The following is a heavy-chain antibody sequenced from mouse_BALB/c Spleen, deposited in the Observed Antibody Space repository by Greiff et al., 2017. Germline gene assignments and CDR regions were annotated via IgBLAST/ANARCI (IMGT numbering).Heavy chain of an antibody. V-gene: IGHV1-18*01. CDR2: INPNNGGT. J-gene: IGHJ2*01. CDR3: ARYAHYYGYPGDFDD. D-gene: IGHD1-2*01. Sequence: GQLKESGPELVKPGASVKISCKTSGYTFTEYTMHWVKQSHGKSLEWIGGINPNNGGTSYNQKFKGKATLTVDKSSSTAYMELRSLTSEDSAVYYCARYAHYYGYPGDFDDWGQGTTLTVSS. CDR1: GYTFTEYT.